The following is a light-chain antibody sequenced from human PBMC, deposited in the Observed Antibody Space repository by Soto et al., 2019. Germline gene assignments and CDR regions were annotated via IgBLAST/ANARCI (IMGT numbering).Light chain of an antibody. CDR3: SSYTSSITYL. V-gene: IGLV2-14*01. CDR1: SSDVGGYNY. CDR2: EVS. J-gene: IGLJ1*01. Sequence: QSVLTQPASVSGSPGQSITISCTGTSSDVGGYNYVSWYQQHPGKAPKLMIYEVSNRPSGVSNHFSGSRSGNTASLTISGLQAEDNADYYCSSYTSSITYLFGTGTKVTGL.